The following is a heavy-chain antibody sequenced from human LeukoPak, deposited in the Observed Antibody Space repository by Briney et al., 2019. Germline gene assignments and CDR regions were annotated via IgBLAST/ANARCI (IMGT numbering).Heavy chain of an antibody. CDR3: ARGPGTYYYDSSGYYYYDY. J-gene: IGHJ4*02. CDR1: GGSFSGYY. V-gene: IGHV4-34*01. D-gene: IGHD3-22*01. Sequence: SETLSLTCAVYGGSFSGYYWSWIRQPPGKGLEWIGEINHSGSTNYNPSLKSRVTILVDTSKNQFSLKLSSVTAADTAVYYCARGPGTYYYDSSGYYYYDYWGQGTLVTVSS. CDR2: INHSGST.